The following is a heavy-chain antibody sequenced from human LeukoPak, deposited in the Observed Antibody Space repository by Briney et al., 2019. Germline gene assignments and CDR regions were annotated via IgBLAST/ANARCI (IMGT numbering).Heavy chain of an antibody. Sequence: GGPLRLSCAASGFTFSSYSMNWVRQPPGKGLQWVASISRSSSYIYYEHSVKGRFTISRDTAKNSLYLQMNSLRAEDTAVYYCARDGLPHDYGDYDLFDRGGQGTLVTVSS. V-gene: IGHV3-21*01. CDR1: GFTFSSYS. J-gene: IGHJ5*02. CDR2: ISRSSSYI. D-gene: IGHD4-17*01. CDR3: ARDGLPHDYGDYDLFDR.